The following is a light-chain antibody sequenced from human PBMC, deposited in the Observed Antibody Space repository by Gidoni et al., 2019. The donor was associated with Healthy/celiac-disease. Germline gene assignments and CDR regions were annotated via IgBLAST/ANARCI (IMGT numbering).Light chain of an antibody. CDR3: SSYTGSSTPVV. V-gene: IGLV2-14*01. CDR1: SSDVGAYNY. Sequence: QSALTQPASVSGSPGQSITISCTGTSSDVGAYNYVSWYQQHPGKAPKLMIYGVSNRPSGVSNRFSGSKSGNTASLTISGLQAEDEADYYCSSYTGSSTPVVFGGGTKLTVL. CDR2: GVS. J-gene: IGLJ2*01.